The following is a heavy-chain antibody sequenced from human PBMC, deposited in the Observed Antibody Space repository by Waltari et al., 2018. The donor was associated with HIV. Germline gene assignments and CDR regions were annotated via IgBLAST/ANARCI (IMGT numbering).Heavy chain of an antibody. CDR1: GGSVIHSDYY. D-gene: IGHD2-8*01. CDR2: IYYTGTT. Sequence: LQLQQSGPGLVKPSETLSLPCTVSGGSVIHSDYYWDFIRQSPGKGLEWIVNIYYTGTTFYNPSLKSRVTMSADLSRNQFSLRLNSVTAADTAIYYCARRPRMAAFYLYYGMDVWGQGTTVTVSS. V-gene: IGHV4-39*01. J-gene: IGHJ6*02. CDR3: ARRPRMAAFYLYYGMDV.